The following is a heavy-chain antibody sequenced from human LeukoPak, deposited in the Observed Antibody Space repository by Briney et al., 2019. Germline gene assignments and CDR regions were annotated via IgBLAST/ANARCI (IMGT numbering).Heavy chain of an antibody. Sequence: SETLSLTCTVSGGSISIGSYYWSWIRQPAGKGMEWIGRIYTSGRTNYNPSLKSRVTISVDTSKNQFSLKLSSVTAADTAVYYCARAPAIVVVPAANYYYYGMDVWGQGTTVTVSS. D-gene: IGHD2-2*01. J-gene: IGHJ6*02. CDR1: GGSISIGSYY. V-gene: IGHV4-61*02. CDR3: ARAPAIVVVPAANYYYYGMDV. CDR2: IYTSGRT.